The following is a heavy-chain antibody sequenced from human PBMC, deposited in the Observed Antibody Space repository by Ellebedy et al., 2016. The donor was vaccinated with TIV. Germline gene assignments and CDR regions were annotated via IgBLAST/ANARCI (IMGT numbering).Heavy chain of an antibody. Sequence: AASVKVSCKASGFTFTSTAMQWVRQARGQRLEWIGWIVVCSGNTNYAQKFQERVTITRDMYTSTAYMELSSLRSEDTAVYYCASAVRETNWFDPWGQGTLVTVSS. V-gene: IGHV1-58*02. J-gene: IGHJ5*02. CDR2: IVVCSGNT. CDR1: GFTFTSTA. CDR3: ASAVRETNWFDP.